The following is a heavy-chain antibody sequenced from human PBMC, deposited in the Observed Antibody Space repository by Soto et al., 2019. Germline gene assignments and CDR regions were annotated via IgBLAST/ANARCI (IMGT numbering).Heavy chain of an antibody. V-gene: IGHV3-23*01. D-gene: IGHD3-10*01. Sequence: EVQLLESGGGLIQPGGSLRLSCAASGFTFSSYGMSWVRQAPGKGLEWVSVISGGGGTTYYADSVEGRFTISRDNSKNTVHLQMNSLKAEDTALYYCAKGRGGFDSWGQGILVTVSS. J-gene: IGHJ5*01. CDR2: ISGGGGTT. CDR1: GFTFSSYG. CDR3: AKGRGGFDS.